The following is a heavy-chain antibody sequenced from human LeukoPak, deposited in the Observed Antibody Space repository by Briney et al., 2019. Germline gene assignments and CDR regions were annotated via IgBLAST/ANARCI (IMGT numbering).Heavy chain of an antibody. CDR2: IYYSGST. Sequence: SETLSLTCTVSGGSISSYYWSWIRQPPGKGLEWIGYIYYSGSTNYNPSLKSRVTISIDTPKNQFSLKLSSVAAADTAVYYCARRDAYDSSGTLFDYWGQGTLVTVSS. V-gene: IGHV4-59*08. J-gene: IGHJ4*02. D-gene: IGHD3-22*01. CDR3: ARRDAYDSSGTLFDY. CDR1: GGSISSYY.